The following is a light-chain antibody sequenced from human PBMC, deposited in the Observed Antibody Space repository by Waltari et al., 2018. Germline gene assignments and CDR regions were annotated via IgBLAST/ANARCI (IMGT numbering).Light chain of an antibody. J-gene: IGLJ2*01. Sequence: QSALTQPASVSGSPGQSITISCTGTSSDVGDYKRGSWYQQHPGKAPKLMIYAVSKRPSGVSDRFSGSKSGDMASLTISGLQPEDEAEYFCSSYAGSSKGVFGGGTKVTVL. V-gene: IGLV2-23*02. CDR2: AVS. CDR3: SSYAGSSKGV. CDR1: SSDVGDYKR.